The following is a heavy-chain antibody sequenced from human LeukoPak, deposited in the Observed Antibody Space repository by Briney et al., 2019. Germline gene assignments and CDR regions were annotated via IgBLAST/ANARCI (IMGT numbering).Heavy chain of an antibody. CDR3: ARVGYSSSWYPTGGVGMRYFDY. V-gene: IGHV4-59*08. CDR2: IYYSGST. CDR1: GGSISSYY. J-gene: IGHJ4*02. D-gene: IGHD6-13*01. Sequence: SGTLSLTCTVSGGSISSYYWSWIRQPPGKGLEWIGYIYYSGSTNYNPSLKSRVTISVDSSKNQFSLKLSSVTAADTAVYYCARVGYSSSWYPTGGVGMRYFDYWGQGTLVTVSS.